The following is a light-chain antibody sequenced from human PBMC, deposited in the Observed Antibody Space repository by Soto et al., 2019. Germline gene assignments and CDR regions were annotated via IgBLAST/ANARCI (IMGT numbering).Light chain of an antibody. V-gene: IGKV3-15*01. Sequence: EIVTTQSPATLSVSPGERATLSCRASQSVSSSLAWYQQKPGQAPRLLIYGASTRATGIPARFSGSGSGTEFTLIISSLQSEDFAVYYCQQYNNWPPTFGQGTKVEIK. CDR3: QQYNNWPPT. CDR2: GAS. J-gene: IGKJ1*01. CDR1: QSVSSS.